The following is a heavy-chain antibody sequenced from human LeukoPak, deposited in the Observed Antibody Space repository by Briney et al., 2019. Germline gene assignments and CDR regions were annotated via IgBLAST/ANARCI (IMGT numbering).Heavy chain of an antibody. Sequence: SETLSLTCNVSVGSISSRTYYWRWIRQPPGKGLEWSGNIYYSGSTYYNPSLKSRLTISVDTSHEQFSLRLSSVTAKDTELYYSGGGSYDVLPGYSTLGEYWGQGALVTVSS. CDR3: GGGSYDVLPGYSTLGEY. V-gene: IGHV4-39*01. J-gene: IGHJ4*02. D-gene: IGHD3-9*01. CDR2: IYYSGST. CDR1: VGSISSRTYY.